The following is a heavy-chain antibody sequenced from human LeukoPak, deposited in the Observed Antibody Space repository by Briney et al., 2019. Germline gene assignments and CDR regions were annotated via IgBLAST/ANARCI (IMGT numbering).Heavy chain of an antibody. CDR3: ARHPDYGGNFDY. V-gene: IGHV4-34*01. J-gene: IGHJ4*02. Sequence: PSETLSLTCAVYGGSFSDYYWSWIRQPPGKGLEWIGEINDSGSTNYNPSLKSRVTISVDTSKNQFSLKLSSVTAADTAVYYCARHPDYGGNFDYWGQGTLVTVSS. CDR1: GGSFSDYY. D-gene: IGHD4-23*01. CDR2: INDSGST.